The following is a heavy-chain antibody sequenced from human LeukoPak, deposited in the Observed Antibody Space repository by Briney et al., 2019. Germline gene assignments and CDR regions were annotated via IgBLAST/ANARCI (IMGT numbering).Heavy chain of an antibody. CDR2: IYTSGGT. D-gene: IGHD6-6*01. V-gene: IGHV4-4*07. J-gene: IGHJ6*03. Sequence: PSETLSLTCTVSGASITNYYWNWIRQPAGKGLEWIGRIYTSGGTNYNPSLKTRVTMSVDTTKNHFSLKLNSVTAADTAVFYCARSIVARPNYYYYLDVWGKGITVTVPS. CDR3: ARSIVARPNYYYYLDV. CDR1: GASITNYY.